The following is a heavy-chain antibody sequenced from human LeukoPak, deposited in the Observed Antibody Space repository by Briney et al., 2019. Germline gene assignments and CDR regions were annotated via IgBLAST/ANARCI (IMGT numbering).Heavy chain of an antibody. CDR1: GYTLTEFS. D-gene: IGHD5-18*01. J-gene: IGHJ4*02. CDR2: FDTEDGET. Sequence: ASVKVSCKVSGYTLTEFSMHWVRQAPGKGLEWMGGFDTEDGETIYAQKLQGRVTRTEDTSTDTAYMELSSLRSEDTAVYYCATGLFFQVDTAMATVPYFDYWGQGTLVTVSS. V-gene: IGHV1-24*01. CDR3: ATGLFFQVDTAMATVPYFDY.